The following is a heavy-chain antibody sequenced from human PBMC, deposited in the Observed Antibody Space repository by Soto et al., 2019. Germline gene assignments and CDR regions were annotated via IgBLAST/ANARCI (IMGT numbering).Heavy chain of an antibody. Sequence: QVQLVQSGAEVKKPGASVKVSCKASGYTFTGYYMHWVRQAPGQGLEWMGWINPNSGGTNYAQKFQGRVTMTRDTSISTAEMELSRLRSEDTAVYYCARVRSCPDYYYGMDGWGQGTTVTVS. CDR1: GYTFTGYY. V-gene: IGHV1-2*02. J-gene: IGHJ6*02. CDR2: INPNSGGT. CDR3: ARVRSCPDYYYGMDG. D-gene: IGHD6-19*01.